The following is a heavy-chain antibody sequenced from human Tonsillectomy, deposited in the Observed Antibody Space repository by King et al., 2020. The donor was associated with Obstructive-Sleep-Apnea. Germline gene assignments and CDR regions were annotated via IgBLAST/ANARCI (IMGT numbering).Heavy chain of an antibody. CDR1: GASISSYL. V-gene: IGHV4-59*01. J-gene: IGHJ5*02. Sequence: QLQESGPGLVKPSETLSLSCIVSGASISSYLWSWIRQPPGKGPEWIGYISYSGSTNYNPSLKSRLTISVDTSKNYFSLKLSSVTAADTAVYYCARVNKRFGELSHFDPWGQGTLVTVSS. D-gene: IGHD3-10*01. CDR3: ARVNKRFGELSHFDP. CDR2: ISYSGST.